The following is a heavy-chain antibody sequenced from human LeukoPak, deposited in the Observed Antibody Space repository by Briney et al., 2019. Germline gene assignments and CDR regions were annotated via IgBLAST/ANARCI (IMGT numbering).Heavy chain of an antibody. CDR1: GYTFTSYG. CDR3: ARYYYYDSSGYSDRIDY. Sequence: GASVKVSCKASGYTFTSYGISWVRQAPGQGLEWMGWISAYNGNTNYAQKLQGRVTMTTDTSTSTAYMELRSLRSDDTAVYYCARYYYYDSSGYSDRIDYWGQGTLVTVSS. J-gene: IGHJ4*02. V-gene: IGHV1-18*01. D-gene: IGHD3-22*01. CDR2: ISAYNGNT.